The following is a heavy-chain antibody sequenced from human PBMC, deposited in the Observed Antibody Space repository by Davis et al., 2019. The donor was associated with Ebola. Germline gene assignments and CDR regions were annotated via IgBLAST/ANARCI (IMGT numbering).Heavy chain of an antibody. CDR2: ISSSSSYI. D-gene: IGHD3-3*01. J-gene: IGHJ4*02. CDR1: GFTFSSYS. CDR3: TRDDFCSL. Sequence: GESLKISCAASGFTFSSYSMNWVRQAPGKGLEWVSSISSSSSYIYYADSVKGRFTISRDSSKNTLYLQMNSLRAEDTAVYYCTRDDFCSLWGQGTLVTVSS. V-gene: IGHV3-21*04.